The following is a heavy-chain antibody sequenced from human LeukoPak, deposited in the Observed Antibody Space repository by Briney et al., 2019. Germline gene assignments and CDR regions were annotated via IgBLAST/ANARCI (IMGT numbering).Heavy chain of an antibody. CDR2: IYSGGST. J-gene: IGHJ5*02. D-gene: IGHD3-10*01. CDR1: GFTVSSNY. V-gene: IGHV3-53*01. CDR3: AREDLDGSGSYNWFDP. Sequence: GGSPRLSCAASGFTVSSNYMSWVRQAPGKGLEWVSVIYSGGSTYYADSVKGRFTISRDNSKNTLYLQMNSLRAEDTAVYYCAREDLDGSGSYNWFDPWGQGTLVTVSS.